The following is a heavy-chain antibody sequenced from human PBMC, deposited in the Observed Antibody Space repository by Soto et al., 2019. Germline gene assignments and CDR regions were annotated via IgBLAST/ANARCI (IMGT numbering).Heavy chain of an antibody. V-gene: IGHV3-30-3*01. CDR3: ARDPQRPRLEGDGYKDWYFDL. CDR2: ISYDGSNK. Sequence: QVQLVESGGGVVQPGRSLRLSCAASGFTFSSYAMHWVRQAPGKGLEWVAVISYDGSNKYYADSVKGRFTISRDNSKNTLYLQMNSLRADDTAVYYCARDPQRPRLEGDGYKDWYFDLWGRGTLVTVSS. D-gene: IGHD5-12*01. J-gene: IGHJ2*01. CDR1: GFTFSSYA.